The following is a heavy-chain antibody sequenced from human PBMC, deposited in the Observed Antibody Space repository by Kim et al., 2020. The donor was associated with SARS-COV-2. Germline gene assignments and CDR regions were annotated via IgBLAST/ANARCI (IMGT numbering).Heavy chain of an antibody. D-gene: IGHD3-10*01. V-gene: IGHV3-74*01. CDR3: ARGTMVRGVYNYYGMDV. J-gene: IGHJ6*02. Sequence: GGSLRLSCAASGFTFSGYWMHWVRQAPGKGLVWVSHINSGGSSTRYADSVKGRFTISRDNAKNILYLQMNSLRAEDTAVYFCARGTMVRGVYNYYGMDVWGQGTTVTVSS. CDR1: GFTFSGYW. CDR2: INSGGSST.